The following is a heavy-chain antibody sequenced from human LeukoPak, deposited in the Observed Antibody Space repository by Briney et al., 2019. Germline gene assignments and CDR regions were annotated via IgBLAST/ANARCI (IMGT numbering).Heavy chain of an antibody. D-gene: IGHD3-10*01. CDR1: GFTFSDYY. Sequence: GGSLRLSCAAAGFTFSDYYMSWIRQAPGKGLEWVSYISSSSSYTNYADSVKGRFTISRDNAKNSLYLQMNSLRAEDTAVYYCARVLYYYGSGSYYRGSGWFDPWGQGTLVTVSS. CDR2: ISSSSSYT. J-gene: IGHJ5*02. V-gene: IGHV3-11*05. CDR3: ARVLYYYGSGSYYRGSGWFDP.